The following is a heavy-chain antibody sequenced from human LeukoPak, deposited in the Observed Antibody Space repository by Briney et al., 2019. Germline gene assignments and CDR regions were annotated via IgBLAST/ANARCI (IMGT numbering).Heavy chain of an antibody. CDR2: INSDGSST. V-gene: IGHV3-74*01. Sequence: PGGSLRLSRAASGFTFSSYWMHWVRQAPGKGLVWVSRINSDGSSTSYADSVKGRFTISRDNAKNTLYLQMDSLRAEDTAVYYCARAHSGYDSAVDCWGQGTLVTVSS. CDR1: GFTFSSYW. J-gene: IGHJ4*02. D-gene: IGHD5-12*01. CDR3: ARAHSGYDSAVDC.